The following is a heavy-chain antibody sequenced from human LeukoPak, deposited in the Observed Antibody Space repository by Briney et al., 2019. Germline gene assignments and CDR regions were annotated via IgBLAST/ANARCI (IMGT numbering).Heavy chain of an antibody. CDR2: IWRSDHT. Sequence: PSETLSLTCAVSGGSISSSDWWSWVRQPPGRGLEWIGYIWRSDHTNYNPSLKSRVTISLDKSKNQFSLKLSSVTAADTAVYYCARDPHCSSTNCPFDFWGQGTLVIVSS. V-gene: IGHV4-4*02. CDR1: GGSISSSDW. J-gene: IGHJ4*02. CDR3: ARDPHCSSTNCPFDF. D-gene: IGHD2-2*01.